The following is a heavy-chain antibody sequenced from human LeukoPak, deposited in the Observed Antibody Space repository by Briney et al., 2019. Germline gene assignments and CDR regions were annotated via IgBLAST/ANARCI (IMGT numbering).Heavy chain of an antibody. D-gene: IGHD2-15*01. CDR1: GFTFDDYG. CDR3: ARGGYCSGGSCYPNPYYYYYFMDV. CDR2: INWNGGST. Sequence: GGSLRLSCAACGFTFDDYGMSWVRQAPGKGLEWVSGINWNGGSTGYADSVKGRFTISRDNAKNSLYLQMNSLRAEDTALYYCARGGYCSGGSCYPNPYYYYYFMDVWGKGTTVTVSS. V-gene: IGHV3-20*04. J-gene: IGHJ6*03.